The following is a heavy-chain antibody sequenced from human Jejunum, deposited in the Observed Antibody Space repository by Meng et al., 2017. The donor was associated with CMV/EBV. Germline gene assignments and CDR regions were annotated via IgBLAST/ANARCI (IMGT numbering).Heavy chain of an antibody. CDR3: LKLPPGY. CDR2: IKSGGTNI. Sequence: VQVWESGGGLIPPGGALRLSCVVSGFSSDDFWVDWVRQAPGKGPLWVSRIKSGGTNIKYADSVKGRFTISGDNAKNTVYLQMNNLRDEDTAVYYCLKLPPGYWGQGTLVTASS. CDR1: GFSSDDFW. V-gene: IGHV3-74*01. D-gene: IGHD2-21*01. J-gene: IGHJ4*02.